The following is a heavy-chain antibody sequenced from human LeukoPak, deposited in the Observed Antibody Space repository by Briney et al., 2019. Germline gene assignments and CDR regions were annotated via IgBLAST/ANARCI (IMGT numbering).Heavy chain of an antibody. Sequence: GGSRRLSGAASGFTGSSEAMSWVRQAPGKGLGWVSDISGSGGSTYYADSVKGRFTISRANSKNTLYLQMHRLRAEDTAVYYCDNLPGGTRQIIYYYYYGMDVWGQGTTVTVSS. V-gene: IGHV3-23*01. J-gene: IGHJ6*02. CDR1: GFTGSSEA. CDR3: DNLPGGTRQIIYYYYYGMDV. D-gene: IGHD1-1*01. CDR2: ISGSGGST.